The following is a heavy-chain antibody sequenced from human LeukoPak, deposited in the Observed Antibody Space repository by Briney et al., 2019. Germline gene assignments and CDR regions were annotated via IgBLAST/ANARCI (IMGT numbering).Heavy chain of an antibody. CDR3: ARDYDSSGYFYYYYGMDV. CDR2: IKQDGSEK. CDR1: GITFSSYW. V-gene: IGHV3-7*01. Sequence: GGSLRLSCAASGITFSSYWMSWVRQAPGKGLEWVANIKQDGSEKYYVDSVKGRFTVSRDNAKNSLYLQMNSLRAEDTAVYYCARDYDSSGYFYYYYGMDVWGQGTTVTVSS. D-gene: IGHD3-22*01. J-gene: IGHJ6*02.